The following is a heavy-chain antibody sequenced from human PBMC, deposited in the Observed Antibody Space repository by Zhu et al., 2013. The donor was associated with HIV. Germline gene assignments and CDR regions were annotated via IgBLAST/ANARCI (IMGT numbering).Heavy chain of an antibody. Sequence: QIQLQESGPGMVKPSEILSLTCGVSGYPISSGYYWGWIRQPPGKGLEWIGEINHSGSTNYNPSLKSRVTISVDTSKNQFSLKLSSVTAADTAVYYCARFRRPPYYYDRALDYWGQGTLVTVSS. CDR1: GYPISSGYY. CDR2: INHSGST. V-gene: IGHV4-38-2*01. J-gene: IGHJ4*02. D-gene: IGHD3-22*01. CDR3: ARFRRPPYYYDRALDY.